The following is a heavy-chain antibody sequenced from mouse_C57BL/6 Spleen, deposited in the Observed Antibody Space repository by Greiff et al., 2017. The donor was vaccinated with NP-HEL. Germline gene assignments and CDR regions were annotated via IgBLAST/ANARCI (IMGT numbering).Heavy chain of an antibody. CDR3: VRGDAGYAMDY. CDR2: IRSKSNNYAT. CDR1: GFSFNTYA. Sequence: EVQLVESGGGLVQPKGSLKLSCAASGFSFNTYAMNWVRQAPGKGLEWVARIRSKSNNYATYYADSVKDRFTISRDDSESMLYLQMNNLKTEDTAMYYCVRGDAGYAMDYWGQGTSVTVSS. J-gene: IGHJ4*01. D-gene: IGHD2-13*01. V-gene: IGHV10-1*01.